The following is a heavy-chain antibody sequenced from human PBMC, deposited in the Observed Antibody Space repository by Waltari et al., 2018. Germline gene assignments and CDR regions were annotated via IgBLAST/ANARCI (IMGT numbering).Heavy chain of an antibody. Sequence: EVHLLESGGGWAQPGGSLRLSCAASGFNFISYAMSWVRQAPGKGLEWVSGISDSGVITKYADSVKGRFTVSRDNSKNTVFLQLNSLRAEDTAIYYCARHLYSIDYLELGNWGQGTLVTVSS. CDR2: ISDSGVIT. D-gene: IGHD3-22*01. V-gene: IGHV3-23*01. CDR1: GFNFISYA. CDR3: ARHLYSIDYLELGN. J-gene: IGHJ4*02.